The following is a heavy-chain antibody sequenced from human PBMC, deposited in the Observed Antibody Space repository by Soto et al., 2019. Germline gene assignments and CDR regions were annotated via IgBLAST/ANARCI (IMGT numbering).Heavy chain of an antibody. Sequence: PGESLKISCKGSGYSFTSYWIGWVRQMPGKGLEWMGIIDPSDSDTNYSPSFQGHVTISADKSISTAYLQWSSLKASDTAMYYCASSPRGYCSSTSCRELGNYYGMDVWGQGTTVTVSS. J-gene: IGHJ6*02. D-gene: IGHD2-2*01. CDR1: GYSFTSYW. V-gene: IGHV5-10-1*01. CDR3: ASSPRGYCSSTSCRELGNYYGMDV. CDR2: IDPSDSDT.